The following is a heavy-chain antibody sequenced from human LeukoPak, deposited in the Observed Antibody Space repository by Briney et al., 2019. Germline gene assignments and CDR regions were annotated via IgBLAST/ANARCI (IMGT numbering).Heavy chain of an antibody. CDR3: ARDFPVLVVTAIPYYYYYMDV. CDR1: GYTFTGYY. V-gene: IGHV1-46*01. D-gene: IGHD2-21*02. J-gene: IGHJ6*03. CDR2: INPSGGST. Sequence: ASVKVSCKASGYTFTGYYMHWVRQAPGQGLEWMGIINPSGGSTSYAQKFQGRVTMTRDMSTSTVYMELSSLRSEDTAVYYCARDFPVLVVTAIPYYYYYMDVWGKGTTVTVSS.